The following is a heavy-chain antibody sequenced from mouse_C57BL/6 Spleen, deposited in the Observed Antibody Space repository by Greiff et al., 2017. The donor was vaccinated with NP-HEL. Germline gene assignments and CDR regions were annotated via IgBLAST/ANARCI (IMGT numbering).Heavy chain of an antibody. CDR3: TYDGYPYY. Sequence: VKLMESGAELVRPGASVTLSCKASGYTFTDYEMHWVKQTPVHGLEWIGAIDPETGGTAYNQKFKGKAILTADKSSSTAYMELRSLTSEDSAVYYGTYDGYPYYGGQGTTLTVSS. J-gene: IGHJ2*01. CDR1: GYTFTDYE. D-gene: IGHD2-3*01. V-gene: IGHV1-15*01. CDR2: IDPETGGT.